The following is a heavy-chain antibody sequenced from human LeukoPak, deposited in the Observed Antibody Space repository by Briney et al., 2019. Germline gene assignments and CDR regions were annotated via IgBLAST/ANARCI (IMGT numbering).Heavy chain of an antibody. Sequence: SETLSLTCAVYGGSFSGYYWSWIRQPPGKGLEWIGEINHSGSTNYNPSLKSRVIISVDTTKNQFSLKLSSVTAADTAVYYCARERRTRIAARYYSYYMDVWGKGTTVTVSS. CDR1: GGSFSGYY. D-gene: IGHD6-6*01. J-gene: IGHJ6*03. V-gene: IGHV4-34*01. CDR2: INHSGST. CDR3: ARERRTRIAARYYSYYMDV.